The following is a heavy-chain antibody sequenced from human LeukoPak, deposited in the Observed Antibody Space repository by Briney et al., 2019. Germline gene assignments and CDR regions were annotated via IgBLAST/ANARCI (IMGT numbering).Heavy chain of an antibody. CDR3: ATDSYSGSSPGFDY. Sequence: GRSLRLSCAASGFTFSSYGMHWVRQAPGKGLEWVAVIWYDGSNKYYADSVKGRFTISRDNSKNTLYLQMNSLRAEDTAVYYCATDSYSGSSPGFDYWGQGTLLTVSS. J-gene: IGHJ4*02. CDR1: GFTFSSYG. CDR2: IWYDGSNK. V-gene: IGHV3-33*01. D-gene: IGHD1-26*01.